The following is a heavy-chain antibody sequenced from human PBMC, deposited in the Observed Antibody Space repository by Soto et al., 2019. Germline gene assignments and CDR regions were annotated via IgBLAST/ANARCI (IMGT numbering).Heavy chain of an antibody. V-gene: IGHV1-58*01. CDR2: IVVGSGNT. J-gene: IGHJ6*02. CDR3: AAGPLMITFGGVIVPYVYYGMDV. D-gene: IGHD3-16*02. CDR1: GFTFTSSA. Sequence: SVKVSCKASGFTFTSSAVQWVRQARGQRLEWIGWIVVGSGNTNYAQKFQERVTITRDMSTSTAYTELSSLRSEDTAVYYCAAGPLMITFGGVIVPYVYYGMDVWGQGTTVTVSS.